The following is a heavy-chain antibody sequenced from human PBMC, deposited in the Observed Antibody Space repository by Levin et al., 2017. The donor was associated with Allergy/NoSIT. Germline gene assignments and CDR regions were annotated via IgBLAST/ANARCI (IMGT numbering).Heavy chain of an antibody. J-gene: IGHJ4*02. D-gene: IGHD2-2*01. V-gene: IGHV3-23*01. CDR2: ISGSGGST. CDR1: GFTFSSYA. Sequence: SGGSLRLSCAASGFTFSSYAMSWVRQAPGKGLDWVSGISGSGGSTYHADSVKGRFTMSRDNSKNTLSLQMNSLRAEDTAVYYCGKHRSGSVPAALNYWGQGTLVTVSS. CDR3: GKHRSGSVPAALNY.